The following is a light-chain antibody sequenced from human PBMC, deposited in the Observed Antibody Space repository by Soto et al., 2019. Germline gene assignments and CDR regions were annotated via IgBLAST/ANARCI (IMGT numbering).Light chain of an antibody. Sequence: QSALTQPPSVSGAPGQRVTISCTGSSSNIGAGYDVHWYQQLPGTAPKLLIYGNSNRPSGVPDRFSASKSGTSASLAITGLQAEDEADYYCQSHDSSLSGWVFGGGTKVTVL. CDR1: SSNIGAGYD. CDR3: QSHDSSLSGWV. J-gene: IGLJ3*02. V-gene: IGLV1-40*01. CDR2: GNS.